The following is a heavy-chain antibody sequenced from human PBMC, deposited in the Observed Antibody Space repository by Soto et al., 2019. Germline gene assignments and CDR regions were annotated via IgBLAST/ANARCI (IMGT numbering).Heavy chain of an antibody. CDR1: GGSMSSHY. D-gene: IGHD3-16*01. J-gene: IGHJ4*02. Sequence: PSETLSLTCTVSGGSMSSHYWTWLRQPPGKGLEWIGYISYSGSSYYNPSLKSRVTISADTSRNQFSLRLTSVIAADTAVYFCGRPDPDASVGFWGEATLVTVTS. CDR2: ISYSGSS. V-gene: IGHV4-59*11. CDR3: GRPDPDASVGF.